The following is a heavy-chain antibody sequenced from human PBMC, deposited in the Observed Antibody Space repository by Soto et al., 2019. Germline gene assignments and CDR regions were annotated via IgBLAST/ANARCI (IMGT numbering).Heavy chain of an antibody. J-gene: IGHJ4*02. CDR1: GFIFGDYV. CDR3: ARGPYCTSTNCYV. D-gene: IGHD2-2*01. V-gene: IGHV3-49*03. Sequence: GGSLRLSCSTPGFIFGDYVMSWFRQAPGKGLEWVGFIRTKRYGATTEFATSMKDRFTISRDDSNSILYLQMNSLKTEDTAVYYCARGPYCTSTNCYVWGQGT. CDR2: IRTKRYGATT.